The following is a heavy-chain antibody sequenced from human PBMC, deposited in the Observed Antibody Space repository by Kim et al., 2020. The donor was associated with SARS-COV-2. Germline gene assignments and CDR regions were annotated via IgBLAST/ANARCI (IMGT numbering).Heavy chain of an antibody. CDR2: INNSGSS. CDR1: GGSFSSYD. Sequence: SETLSLTCAVSGGSFSSYDWNWIRQPPGKGLEWVWVINNSGSSNYNSSLKSRSIIIFGANKNQNPLSLMSITAAAAAAFYYWRGGRNWRVTPHYSYFYG. V-gene: IGHV4-34*01. D-gene: IGHD4-4*01. J-gene: IGHJ6*01. CDR3: WRGGRNWRVTPHYSYFYG.